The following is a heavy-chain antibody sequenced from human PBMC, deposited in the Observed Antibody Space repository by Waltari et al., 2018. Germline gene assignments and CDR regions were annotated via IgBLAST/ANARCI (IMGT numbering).Heavy chain of an antibody. D-gene: IGHD3-16*01. CDR2: ISRREST. CDR3: TRDANVGAPPPIGY. V-gene: IGHV4-39*07. Sequence: QLQLQESGPGLVKPSETLFLTCNVSGGSISDTSYFWGWVRQPPGKGLEWIGSISRRESTLYKSSLPSRATITFYNAKNQPHLKLTSPTAADTATYYCTRDANVGAPPPIGYWGQGALITVS. CDR1: GGSISDTSYF. J-gene: IGHJ4*02.